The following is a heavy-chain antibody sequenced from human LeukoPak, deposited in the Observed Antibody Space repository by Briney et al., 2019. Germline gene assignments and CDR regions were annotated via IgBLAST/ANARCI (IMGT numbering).Heavy chain of an antibody. D-gene: IGHD4-17*01. Sequence: PSETLSLTCTVSGGSVSSGSYYWSWIRQPPEKGLEWIGYIYYSGSTNYNPSLKSRLTISVDTSKNQFSLKLSSVTAADTAVYYCARSYGDYITGAYAFDVWGQGTMVTVSS. V-gene: IGHV4-61*01. CDR1: GGSVSSGSYY. CDR3: ARSYGDYITGAYAFDV. J-gene: IGHJ3*01. CDR2: IYYSGST.